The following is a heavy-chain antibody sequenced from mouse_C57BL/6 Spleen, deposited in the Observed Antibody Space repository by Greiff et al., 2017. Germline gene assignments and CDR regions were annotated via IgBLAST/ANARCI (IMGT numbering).Heavy chain of an antibody. CDR2: ILPGSGST. D-gene: IGHD1-1*01. Sequence: QVQLKQSGAELMKPGASVKLSCKATGYTFTGYWIEWVKQRPGHGLEWIGEILPGSGSTNYNEKFKGKATFTADPSSNTAYMQLSSLTTEDSAIYYCATTTVVEDYAMDYWGQGTSVTVSS. V-gene: IGHV1-9*01. J-gene: IGHJ4*01. CDR1: GYTFTGYW. CDR3: ATTTVVEDYAMDY.